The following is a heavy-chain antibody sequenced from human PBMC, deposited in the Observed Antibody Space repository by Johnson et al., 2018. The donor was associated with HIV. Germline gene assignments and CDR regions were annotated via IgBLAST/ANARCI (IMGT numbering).Heavy chain of an antibody. Sequence: VQLVESGGGLVQPGGSLRLSCAASGFTFSSYWMHWVRQAPGKGLVWVSRINSDGSTTSYADSVKGRFTISRDNAKKTLYLQMNRLRAEDTAVYYCALSGGAAAYDAFDIWGQGTMVTVSS. CDR3: ALSGGAAAYDAFDI. CDR1: GFTFSSYW. V-gene: IGHV3-74*01. D-gene: IGHD6-13*01. CDR2: INSDGSTT. J-gene: IGHJ3*02.